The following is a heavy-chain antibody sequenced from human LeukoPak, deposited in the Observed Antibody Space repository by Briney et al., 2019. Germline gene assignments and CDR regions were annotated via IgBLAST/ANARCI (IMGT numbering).Heavy chain of an antibody. V-gene: IGHV4-59*01. Sequence: SETLSLTCTVSGGSISSYYWNWIRLPPAKGLEWIGYIYSSGSTIYNPSLKSRVTISIDTSRSQFSLKLSSVTAADTAVYYCARVTENYGSGRRHDYYYYYMDVWGKGTTVTISS. CDR2: IYSSGST. D-gene: IGHD3-10*01. J-gene: IGHJ6*03. CDR3: ARVTENYGSGRRHDYYYYYMDV. CDR1: GGSISSYY.